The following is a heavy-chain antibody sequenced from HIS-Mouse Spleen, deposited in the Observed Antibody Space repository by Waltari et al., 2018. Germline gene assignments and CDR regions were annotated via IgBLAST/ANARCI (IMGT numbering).Heavy chain of an antibody. V-gene: IGHV3-21*01. D-gene: IGHD7-27*01. CDR2: NCSNSSYI. J-gene: IGHJ3*02. Sequence: EVQLVQSGGGLVKPGGSLRLSCAASGLPFSTYSMNWVRQAPGEGLEWIQSNCSNSSYIYYPDSVKGRFNISRDNAKNSLYLQMNILRAEDTAVYYCARRLLTGDAFDIWGQGTMVTVSS. CDR1: GLPFSTYS. CDR3: ARRLLTGDAFDI.